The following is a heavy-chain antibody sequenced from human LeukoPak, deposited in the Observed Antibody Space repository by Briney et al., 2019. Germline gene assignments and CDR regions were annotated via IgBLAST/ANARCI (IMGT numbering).Heavy chain of an antibody. J-gene: IGHJ4*02. CDR3: AVHYFGVTYFDY. V-gene: IGHV4-31*03. CDR1: GGSISSGGYY. D-gene: IGHD3-3*01. Sequence: SETLSLTCTVSGGSISSGGYYWSWIRQHPGQGLEWIGYIYYSGSTYYNPSLKSRVTISVDTSKNQFSLKLSSVTAADTAVYYCAVHYFGVTYFDYWGQGTLVTVSS. CDR2: IYYSGST.